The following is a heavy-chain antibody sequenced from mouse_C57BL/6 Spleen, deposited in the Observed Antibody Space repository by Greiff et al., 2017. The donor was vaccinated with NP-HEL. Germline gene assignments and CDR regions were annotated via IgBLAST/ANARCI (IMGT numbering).Heavy chain of an antibody. CDR2: IDPSDSYT. V-gene: IGHV1-69*01. J-gene: IGHJ3*01. D-gene: IGHD2-1*01. Sequence: QVQLQQPGAELVMPGASVKLSCKASGYTFTSYWMHWVKQRPGQGLEWIGEIDPSDSYTNYNQKFKGKSTLTVAKSSSPAYMQLSSLTSEDSAVYYCARSWGNYAWFAYWGQGTLVTVSA. CDR3: ARSWGNYAWFAY. CDR1: GYTFTSYW.